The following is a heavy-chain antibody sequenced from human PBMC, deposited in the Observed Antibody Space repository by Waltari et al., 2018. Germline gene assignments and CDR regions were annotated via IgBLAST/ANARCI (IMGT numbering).Heavy chain of an antibody. V-gene: IGHV1-2*02. Sequence: QVQVVQSGAEVKKPGASVSVSCRASGYTFIDYYMPWLRQAPGQGLEWMGWIKPKVGDTRSAQSFQGRVTMTRDTSINTVYMERRSLRSDDTAVYYCARGPSHGGFDYWGQGTLVTVSS. CDR3: ARGPSHGGFDY. J-gene: IGHJ4*02. D-gene: IGHD3-16*01. CDR2: IKPKVGDT. CDR1: GYTFIDYY.